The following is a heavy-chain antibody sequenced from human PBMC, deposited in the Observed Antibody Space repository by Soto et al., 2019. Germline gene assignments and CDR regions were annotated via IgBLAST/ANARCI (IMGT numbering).Heavy chain of an antibody. J-gene: IGHJ6*02. CDR1: VYTFTRYG. Sequence: ASVKVSCKASVYTFTRYGISWVRQAPGQGLEWMGWISAYNGNTNYAQKLQGRVTMTTDTSTSTAYMELRSLRSDATAVHYCARVYPGHIVVVAAIYYYYGMDVWGQGTTVTVSS. CDR2: ISAYNGNT. CDR3: ARVYPGHIVVVAAIYYYYGMDV. V-gene: IGHV1-18*01. D-gene: IGHD2-21*02.